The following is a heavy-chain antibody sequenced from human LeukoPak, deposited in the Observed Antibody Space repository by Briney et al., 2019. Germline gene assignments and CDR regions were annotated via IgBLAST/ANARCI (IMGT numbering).Heavy chain of an antibody. Sequence: SQTLSPTCAVSGGSISSGGYSWSWIRQPPGKGLEWIGYIYHSGSTYYNPSLKSRVTISVDRSKNQFSLKLSSVTAADTAVYHCARGGYCSSTSCYFDYWGQGTLVTVSS. CDR1: GGSISSGGYS. V-gene: IGHV4-30-2*01. CDR2: IYHSGST. CDR3: ARGGYCSSTSCYFDY. D-gene: IGHD2-2*01. J-gene: IGHJ4*02.